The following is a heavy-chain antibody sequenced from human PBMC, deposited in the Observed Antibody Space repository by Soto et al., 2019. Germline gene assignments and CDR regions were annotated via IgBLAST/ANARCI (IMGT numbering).Heavy chain of an antibody. CDR3: ARRKQLVRYYYYGMDV. CDR2: INHSGST. D-gene: IGHD6-6*01. J-gene: IGHJ6*02. CDR1: GGSFSGYY. Sequence: SETLSLTCAVYGGSFSGYYWSWIRQPPGKGLEWTGEINHSGSTNYNPSLKSRVTISVDTSKNQFSLKLSSVTAADTAVYYCARRKQLVRYYYYGMDVWGQGTTVTVSS. V-gene: IGHV4-34*01.